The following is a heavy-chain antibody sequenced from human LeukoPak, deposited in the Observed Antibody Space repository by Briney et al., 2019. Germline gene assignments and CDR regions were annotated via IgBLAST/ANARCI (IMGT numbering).Heavy chain of an antibody. Sequence: GGSLRLSCAASGFTLTSYVMSWVRQAPGKGLVWVSRIDSDGRSTTYADSVKGRSTVSRDNAENTLYPQMNSLRAEDTAVYYSAPISYDTSAYYDHRGQGTLVTVSS. CDR3: APISYDTSAYYDH. J-gene: IGHJ4*02. CDR2: IDSDGRST. CDR1: GFTLTSYV. D-gene: IGHD3-22*01. V-gene: IGHV3-74*01.